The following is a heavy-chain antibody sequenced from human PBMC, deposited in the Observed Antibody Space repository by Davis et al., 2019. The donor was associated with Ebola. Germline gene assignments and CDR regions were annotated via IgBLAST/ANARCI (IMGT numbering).Heavy chain of an antibody. D-gene: IGHD7-27*01. CDR3: ARGHWGLQD. CDR1: GGSITSYY. CDR2: IHYSGDT. Sequence: PSETLSLTCTVSGGSITSYYWSWIRQPPGKGLEWIGYIHYSGDTNHNPSLKSRVTISVDTSKNQFSLKLNSVTAADTAVYYCARGHWGLQDWSQGTLVTVSS. V-gene: IGHV4-59*01. J-gene: IGHJ4*02.